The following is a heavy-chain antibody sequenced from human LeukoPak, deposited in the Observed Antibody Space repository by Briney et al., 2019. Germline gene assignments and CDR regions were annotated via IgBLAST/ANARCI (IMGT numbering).Heavy chain of an antibody. V-gene: IGHV3-30-3*02. D-gene: IGHD6-13*01. J-gene: IGHJ4*02. CDR2: ISYDGSNK. CDR3: AKPVAAAGSHAFDY. CDR1: GFTFSSYA. Sequence: PGRSLRLSCAASGFTFSSYAMHWVRQAPGKGLEWVAVISYDGSNKYYADSVKGRFTISRDNSKNTLYLQMNSLRAEDTAVYYCAKPVAAAGSHAFDYWGQGTLVTVSS.